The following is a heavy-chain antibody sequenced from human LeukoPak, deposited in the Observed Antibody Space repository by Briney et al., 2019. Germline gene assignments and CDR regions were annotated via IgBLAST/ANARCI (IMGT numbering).Heavy chain of an antibody. CDR1: GFTFSDYW. Sequence: GGSLRLSCAASGFTFSDYWISWVRQAPGKGLEWVANINQDGSERHYVDSLRGRFTISRDNARNSLYLQMNSLRAEDTAVYFCARDLYYLHGRGYYASDLWGEGTLVTVSS. D-gene: IGHD3-22*01. J-gene: IGHJ5*02. V-gene: IGHV3-7*01. CDR3: ARDLYYLHGRGYYASDL. CDR2: INQDGSER.